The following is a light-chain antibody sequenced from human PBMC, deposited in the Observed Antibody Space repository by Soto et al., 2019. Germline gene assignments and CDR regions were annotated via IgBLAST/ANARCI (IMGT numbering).Light chain of an antibody. CDR2: AAF. Sequence: DIQMTQSPSSLSASVGDRVTITCRASQNINGYLNWYQQKPGRAPQLLIFAAFNLQSGVPSRFSGSGSGTYFTLTISSLQPEDFATYYCQQTDSPPRTFGQGTKLEIK. CDR3: QQTDSPPRT. CDR1: QNINGY. V-gene: IGKV1-39*01. J-gene: IGKJ2*01.